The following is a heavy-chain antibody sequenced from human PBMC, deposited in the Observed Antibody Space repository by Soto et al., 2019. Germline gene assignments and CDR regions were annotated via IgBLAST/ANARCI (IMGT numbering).Heavy chain of an antibody. CDR1: GFTFSSYA. CDR2: ISGSGGST. CDR3: AKRRGKIPFDY. J-gene: IGHJ4*02. Sequence: AGGSLRLSWAASGFTFSSYAMSWVRQAPGKGLEWVSAISGSGGSTYYADSVKGRFTISRDNSKNTLYLQMNSLRVEDTAVYYFAKRRGKIPFDYWGQGTLVTVSS. D-gene: IGHD3-16*01. V-gene: IGHV3-23*01.